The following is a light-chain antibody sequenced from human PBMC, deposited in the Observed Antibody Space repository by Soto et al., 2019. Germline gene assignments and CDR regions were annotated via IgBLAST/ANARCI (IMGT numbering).Light chain of an antibody. CDR2: GAS. CDR1: HGVSSY. Sequence: IGLTQSPRTLSLSPGERATLSCRASHGVSSYLAWYQQKPGQAPRLLIYGASTRATDIPARFSGSGSGTEFTLTISSLQSEDFALYYCQQYNNWPLTFGGGTKVDIK. CDR3: QQYNNWPLT. J-gene: IGKJ4*01. V-gene: IGKV3-15*01.